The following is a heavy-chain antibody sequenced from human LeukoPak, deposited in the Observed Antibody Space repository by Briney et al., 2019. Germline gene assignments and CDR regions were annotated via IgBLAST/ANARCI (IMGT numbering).Heavy chain of an antibody. CDR3: ARHFSSAWFGY. CDR2: INPADSYI. D-gene: IGHD3-16*01. V-gene: IGHV5-51*01. J-gene: IGHJ4*02. Sequence: GESLKISCQGSGYIFSNYWIGWVRHMPGKGLEWLGNINPADSYITHSPSFQGRVTLSADKSINTAYLQLTSPEASDTAMYYCARHFSSAWFGYWGQGTLVTVSS. CDR1: GYIFSNYW.